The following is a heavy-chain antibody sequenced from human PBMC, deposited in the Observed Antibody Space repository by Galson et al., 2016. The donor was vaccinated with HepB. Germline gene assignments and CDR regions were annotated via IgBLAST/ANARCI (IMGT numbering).Heavy chain of an antibody. CDR1: GFTFSSHA. CDR2: LSGSGGST. CDR3: ARDPSWYTSGWHDF. J-gene: IGHJ4*02. D-gene: IGHD6-19*01. V-gene: IGHV3-23*01. Sequence: SLRLSCAASGFTFSSHAMSWVRQAPGRGLEWVSCLSGSGGSTYYADSVKGRFTISRDNSKNTLYLQMNSLRAEDTAIYYCARDPSWYTSGWHDFWGQGTLVTVSS.